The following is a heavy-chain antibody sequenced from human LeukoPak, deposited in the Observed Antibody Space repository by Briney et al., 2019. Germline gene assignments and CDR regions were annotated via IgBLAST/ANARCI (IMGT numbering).Heavy chain of an antibody. J-gene: IGHJ6*03. CDR1: GGSISSYY. CDR3: ARDCKETPYSSSRVAYYYYYMDV. CDR2: FYTSGST. Sequence: KPSETLSLTCTVSGGSISSYYWSWIRQPAGKGLEWIGRFYTSGSTNYNPPLKSRVTMSVDTSKNQFSLKLSSVTAADTAVYYCARDCKETPYSSSRVAYYYYYMDVWGKGTTVTVSS. V-gene: IGHV4-4*07. D-gene: IGHD6-6*01.